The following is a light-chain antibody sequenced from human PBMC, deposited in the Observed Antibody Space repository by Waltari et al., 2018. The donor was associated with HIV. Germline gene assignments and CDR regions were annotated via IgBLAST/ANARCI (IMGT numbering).Light chain of an antibody. Sequence: QSVLTQSPSVSGAPGQRVTISCTGSSSNIGAGYDVHCYQQVSGTAPKILVYGNNNRPSGVPDRFSGSKSGTSASLAITGLQAGDEANYYCQSYDSSLSVWVFGGGTKLTVL. CDR3: QSYDSSLSVWV. CDR1: SSNIGAGYD. V-gene: IGLV1-40*01. CDR2: GNN. J-gene: IGLJ3*02.